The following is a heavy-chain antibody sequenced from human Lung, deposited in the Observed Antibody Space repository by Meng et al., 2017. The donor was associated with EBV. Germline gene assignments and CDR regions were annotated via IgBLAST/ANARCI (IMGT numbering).Heavy chain of an antibody. CDR2: IDYSGST. J-gene: IGHJ4*02. CDR1: GGSISGGHYY. CDR3: ARDIAEADYFDF. Sequence: QVQLQESGPGLAKPSGTLSLTCTVSGGSISGGHYYWSWIRQPPGKGLEWIAYIDYSGSTYYNPSLKSRVTISVDTSKNQFSLKLNSVTAADTAVYYCARDIAEADYFDFWGQGTLVTVSS. V-gene: IGHV4-30-4*01. D-gene: IGHD6-19*01.